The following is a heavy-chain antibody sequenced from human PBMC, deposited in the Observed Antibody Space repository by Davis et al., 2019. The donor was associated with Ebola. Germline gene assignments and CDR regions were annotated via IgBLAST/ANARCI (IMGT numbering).Heavy chain of an antibody. CDR1: GFTFSSYA. V-gene: IGHV3-23*01. J-gene: IGHJ6*03. Sequence: GGSLRLSCAASGFTFSSYAMSWVRQAPGKGLEWVSTFSGSGGMAYYADSAKGRFTISRDNSKNTLYLQMNSLRAEDTAVYYCAKDKHYSNHYYYYYMDVWGKGTTVTVSS. CDR2: FSGSGGMA. D-gene: IGHD4-11*01. CDR3: AKDKHYSNHYYYYYMDV.